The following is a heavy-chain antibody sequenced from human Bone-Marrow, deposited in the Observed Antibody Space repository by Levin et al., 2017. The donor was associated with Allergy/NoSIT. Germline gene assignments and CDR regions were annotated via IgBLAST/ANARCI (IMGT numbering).Heavy chain of an antibody. CDR1: GFTVSSNY. V-gene: IGHV3-66*01. D-gene: IGHD3-22*01. CDR3: ARDLGYYDSSGYHRSNYYYDGMDV. CDR2: IYSGGST. Sequence: GESLKISCAASGFTVSSNYMSWVRQAPGKGLEWVSVIYSGGSTYYADSVKGRFTISRDNSKNTLYLQMNSLRAEDTAVYYCARDLGYYDSSGYHRSNYYYDGMDVWGQGTTVTVSS. J-gene: IGHJ6*02.